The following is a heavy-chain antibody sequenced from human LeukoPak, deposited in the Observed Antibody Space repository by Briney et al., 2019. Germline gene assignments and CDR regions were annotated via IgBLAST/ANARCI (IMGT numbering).Heavy chain of an antibody. Sequence: SETLSLTCTASGGSISSYYWSWIRQPPGKGLEWIGYIYYSGSTNYNPSLKSRVTISVDTSKNQFSLKLSSVTAADTAVYYCAREGTPSNWFDPWGQGTLVTVSS. CDR2: IYYSGST. D-gene: IGHD1-1*01. CDR1: GGSISSYY. J-gene: IGHJ5*02. V-gene: IGHV4-59*01. CDR3: AREGTPSNWFDP.